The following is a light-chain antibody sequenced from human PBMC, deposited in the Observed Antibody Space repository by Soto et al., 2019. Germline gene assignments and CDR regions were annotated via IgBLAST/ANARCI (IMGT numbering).Light chain of an antibody. CDR1: QSVSSN. Sequence: EIVMTPSPATLSVSPGERATLSCRASQSVSSNLAWYQQKPGQAPRLLIYGASTRATGIPARFSGSGSGTEFTLTISSLQSEDFAVYYCQQYNNWPLFGQGTKVDIK. CDR2: GAS. CDR3: QQYNNWPL. V-gene: IGKV3-15*01. J-gene: IGKJ1*01.